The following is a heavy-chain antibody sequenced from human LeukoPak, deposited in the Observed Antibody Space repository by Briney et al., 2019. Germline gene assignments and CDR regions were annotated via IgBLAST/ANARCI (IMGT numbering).Heavy chain of an antibody. Sequence: PVASVKVSCKASGYTFTGYYMHWVRQAPGQGLEWMGWINPNSGGTNYAQKFQGRVTMTRDTSISTAYMELSRLRSDDTAVYYCARAPRIVGATDLSYWGQGTLVTVSS. CDR2: INPNSGGT. CDR1: GYTFTGYY. V-gene: IGHV1-2*02. CDR3: ARAPRIVGATDLSY. J-gene: IGHJ4*02. D-gene: IGHD1-26*01.